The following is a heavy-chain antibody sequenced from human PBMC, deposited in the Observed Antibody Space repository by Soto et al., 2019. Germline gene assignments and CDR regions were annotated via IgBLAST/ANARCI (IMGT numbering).Heavy chain of an antibody. J-gene: IGHJ6*02. Sequence: QVQLVQSGPEVKEPGSSVTVSCKASGGTFNNYLFTWVRQAPGQGLEWMGRIIPVLGVTYYAQRFQGRVTITADKPPTTAYMEQSSLKSEDTAIYYSASSLNHVSATPPYYAMGVWGQVTTVTVSS. CDR3: ASSLNHVSATPPYYAMGV. D-gene: IGHD2-15*01. V-gene: IGHV1-69*02. CDR2: IIPVLGVT. CDR1: GGTFNNYL.